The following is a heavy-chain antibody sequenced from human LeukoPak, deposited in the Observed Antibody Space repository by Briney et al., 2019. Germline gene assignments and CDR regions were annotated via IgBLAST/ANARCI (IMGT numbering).Heavy chain of an antibody. CDR3: AREGSMVRGAYDY. V-gene: IGHV4-59*01. D-gene: IGHD3-10*01. CDR1: GGSISSYY. CDR2: IYYRGST. J-gene: IGHJ4*02. Sequence: SETLSLTCTVSGGSISSYYWSWIRQPPGKGLEWIGYIYYRGSTNYNPSLKNRVAISVDTSKNQFSLKLSSVIAADTAVYYCAREGSMVRGAYDYWGQGTLVTVPS.